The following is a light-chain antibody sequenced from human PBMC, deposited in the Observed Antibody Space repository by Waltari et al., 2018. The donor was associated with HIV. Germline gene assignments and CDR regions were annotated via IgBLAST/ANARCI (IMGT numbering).Light chain of an antibody. CDR2: GAS. Sequence: EIVMTQSPATLSVSPGERATLSCRASQSVNKNLAWYQQKGGQAPRLLMDGASTRATGIPARFSGSGSGTEFTLTISSLQSEDFAVYYCQQYNSWPPYTFGQGTKLEIK. CDR3: QQYNSWPPYT. J-gene: IGKJ2*01. V-gene: IGKV3-15*01. CDR1: QSVNKN.